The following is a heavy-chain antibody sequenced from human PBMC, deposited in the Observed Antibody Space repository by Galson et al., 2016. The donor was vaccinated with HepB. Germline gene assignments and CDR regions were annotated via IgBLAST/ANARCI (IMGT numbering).Heavy chain of an antibody. CDR1: GYTLTTYA. D-gene: IGHD6-19*01. V-gene: IGHV1-3*01. CDR3: ARRPSVAGYQYYYGMDV. CDR2: INPGNGNT. Sequence: SVKVSCKASGYTLTTYALHWVRQAPGQSLEWMGWINPGNGNTVYSQRFQGRVTITRDTSASTGYMELSSLTSEDTAVYYCARRPSVAGYQYYYGMDVWGQGTTVTVSS. J-gene: IGHJ6*02.